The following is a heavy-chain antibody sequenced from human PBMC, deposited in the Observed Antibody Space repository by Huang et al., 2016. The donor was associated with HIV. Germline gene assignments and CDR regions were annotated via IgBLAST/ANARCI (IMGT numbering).Heavy chain of an antibody. CDR1: GYSFGSYW. J-gene: IGHJ3*02. V-gene: IGHV5-51*03. CDR3: ARSMNSGRGAFDI. CDR2: IYPGDSDT. D-gene: IGHD6-13*01. Sequence: EVQLVQSGAEVKKPGESLKISCQGSGYSFGSYWIGWVRQMPGKGLEWMWIIYPGDSDTRERPSVPCQVTISADKSISTAYLQWSSLKASDTAMYYCARSMNSGRGAFDIWGQGTIVTVSS.